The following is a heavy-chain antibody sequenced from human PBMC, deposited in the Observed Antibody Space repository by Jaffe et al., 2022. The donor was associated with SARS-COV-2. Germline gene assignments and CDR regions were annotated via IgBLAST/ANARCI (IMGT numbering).Heavy chain of an antibody. CDR3: ARGAAAGTWEINAFDI. J-gene: IGHJ3*02. Sequence: EVQLVESGGGLVKPGGSLRLSCAASGFTFSSYSMNWVRQAPGKGLEWVSSISSSSSYIYYADSVKGRFTISRDNAKNSLYLQMNSLRAEDTAVYYCARGAAAGTWEINAFDIWGQGTMVTVSS. V-gene: IGHV3-21*01. D-gene: IGHD6-13*01. CDR1: GFTFSSYS. CDR2: ISSSSSYI.